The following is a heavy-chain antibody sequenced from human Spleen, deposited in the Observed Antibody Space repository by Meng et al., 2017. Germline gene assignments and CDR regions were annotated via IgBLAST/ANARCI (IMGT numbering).Heavy chain of an antibody. Sequence: GESLKISCAASGFTVSSNYMSWVRQAPGKGLEWVSLISVSGGNTYYADSVKGRFTISRDNSKNTLYLQMNSLRAEDTAVYYCATKTTELDNWGQGTQVTVSS. J-gene: IGHJ4*02. V-gene: IGHV3-23*01. D-gene: IGHD1-1*01. CDR1: GFTVSSNY. CDR3: ATKTTELDN. CDR2: ISVSGGNT.